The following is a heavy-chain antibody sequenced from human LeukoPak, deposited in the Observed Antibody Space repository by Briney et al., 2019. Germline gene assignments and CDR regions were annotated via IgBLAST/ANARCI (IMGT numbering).Heavy chain of an antibody. CDR3: ARGWGGYGSGSYYKYYYYYMDV. Sequence: SETLSRTCTVSGGSISSSSYYWGWIRQPPGKGLEWIGRIYTSGSTNYNPSLESRVTISVDTSKNQFSLKLSSVTAADTAVYYCARGWGGYGSGSYYKYYYYYMDVWGKGTTVTVSS. CDR2: IYTSGST. J-gene: IGHJ6*03. V-gene: IGHV4-39*07. CDR1: GGSISSSSYY. D-gene: IGHD3-10*01.